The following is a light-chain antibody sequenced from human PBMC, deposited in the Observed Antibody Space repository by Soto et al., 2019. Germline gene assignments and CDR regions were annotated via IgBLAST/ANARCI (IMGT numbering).Light chain of an antibody. V-gene: IGKV1-39*01. CDR1: QNIDIY. Sequence: DVQITQSPSSLSASVGDRVTITCRASQNIDIYLNWYQQKPGRPPTLLTYTTSRLQSGVPTRFSGSGSGTDSNLTISNLQPEDFATYSCHQSYITPPAFGQGTKVDIK. CDR3: HQSYITPPA. CDR2: TTS. J-gene: IGKJ2*01.